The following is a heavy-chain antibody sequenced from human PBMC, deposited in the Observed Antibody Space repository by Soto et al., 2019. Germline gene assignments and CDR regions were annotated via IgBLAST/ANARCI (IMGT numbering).Heavy chain of an antibody. D-gene: IGHD6-6*01. V-gene: IGHV3-23*01. CDR3: ANPWGAARRFVNY. CDR1: GFTFSSYA. Sequence: EVQLLESGGGLVQPGGSLRLSCAASGFTFSSYAMSWVRQATGKGLEWVSAISGSGGSTYYADSVKGRFTISRDNSKNTLYLQMNSLRAEDTAVYYCANPWGAARRFVNYWGQGTLVTVSS. J-gene: IGHJ4*02. CDR2: ISGSGGST.